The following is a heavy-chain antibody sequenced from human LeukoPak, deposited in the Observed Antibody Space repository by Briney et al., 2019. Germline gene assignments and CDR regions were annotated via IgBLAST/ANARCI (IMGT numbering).Heavy chain of an antibody. CDR1: GFTFSSYA. J-gene: IGHJ4*02. CDR3: AKAIVVVPAASQPAGY. V-gene: IGHV3-23*01. CDR2: ISGSGGST. D-gene: IGHD2-2*01. Sequence: GGSLRLSCAASGFTFSSYAMSWVRQAPGKGLEWVPAISGSGGSTHYADSVKGRFTISRDNSKNTLYLQMNSLRAEDTAVYYCAKAIVVVPAASQPAGYWGQGTLVTVSS.